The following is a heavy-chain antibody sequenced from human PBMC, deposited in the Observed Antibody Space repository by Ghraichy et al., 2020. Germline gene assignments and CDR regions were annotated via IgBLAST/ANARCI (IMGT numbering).Heavy chain of an antibody. V-gene: IGHV1-2*02. CDR3: ARGETGSYYHFDY. D-gene: IGHD1-26*01. CDR1: GYTFTGDY. CDR2: INPNSGGT. J-gene: IGHJ4*02. Sequence: ASVKVSCKASGYTFTGDYMHWVRQAPGQGLEWMGWINPNSGGTNYAQKFQGRVTMTRDTSISTAYMELSRLRSDDTAVYYCARGETGSYYHFDYWGQGTLVTVSS.